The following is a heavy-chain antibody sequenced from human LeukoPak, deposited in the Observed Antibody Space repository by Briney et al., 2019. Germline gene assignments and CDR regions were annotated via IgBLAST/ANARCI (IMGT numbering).Heavy chain of an antibody. CDR3: ARQLGYCSDGSCYFDY. J-gene: IGHJ4*02. D-gene: IGHD2-15*01. CDR1: GFTFSGCA. CDR2: IRGSGGTT. Sequence: GGSLRLSCAASGFTFSGCAMSWVRQAPGKGLEWVSAIRGSGGTTYYADSVKGRFTISRDNSKNTLHLKMNSLRAEDTAVYHCARQLGYCSDGSCYFDYWGQGTLVTVSS. V-gene: IGHV3-23*01.